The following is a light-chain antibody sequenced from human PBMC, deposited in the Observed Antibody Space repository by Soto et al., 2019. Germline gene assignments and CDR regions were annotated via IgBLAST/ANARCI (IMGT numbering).Light chain of an antibody. J-gene: IGKJ1*01. CDR3: QQSYQTPWT. Sequence: IQMTQSPSSLSASVGDRITMTCRASQTISTYLNWYQQKPGKAPKLLISTSSTLQSGVPSRFSGSGSGTEFNLSIRGLQPDDVATYFCQQSYQTPWTFGLGTKVEI. CDR1: QTISTY. V-gene: IGKV1-39*01. CDR2: TSS.